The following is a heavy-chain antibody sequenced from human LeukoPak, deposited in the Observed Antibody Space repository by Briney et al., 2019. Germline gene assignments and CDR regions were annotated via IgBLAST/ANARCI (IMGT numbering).Heavy chain of an antibody. Sequence: PGGSLRLSCAASGFSVSTNYMNWVRQAPGKGLEWVSILYSGSSTYYADSVESRFIVSGDSSKNTLSLQMNDLRAEDTAVYYCARVGDHFHWYLDLWGRGTLVTVSS. CDR3: ARVGDHFHWYLDL. CDR1: GFSVSTNY. J-gene: IGHJ2*01. D-gene: IGHD3-3*02. CDR2: LYSGSST. V-gene: IGHV3-53*01.